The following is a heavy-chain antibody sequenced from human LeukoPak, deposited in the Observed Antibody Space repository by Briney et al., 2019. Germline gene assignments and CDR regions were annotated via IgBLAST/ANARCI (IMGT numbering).Heavy chain of an antibody. Sequence: PGGSLRLSCAASGFTFSSYSMNWVRQAPGKGLEWVSSISSSSSYIYYADSVEGRFTISRDNAKNSLYLQMNSLRAEDTAVYYCARAGTRGYCSSTSCYERYWGQGTLVTVSS. CDR1: GFTFSSYS. J-gene: IGHJ4*02. CDR2: ISSSSSYI. D-gene: IGHD2-2*01. CDR3: ARAGTRGYCSSTSCYERY. V-gene: IGHV3-21*01.